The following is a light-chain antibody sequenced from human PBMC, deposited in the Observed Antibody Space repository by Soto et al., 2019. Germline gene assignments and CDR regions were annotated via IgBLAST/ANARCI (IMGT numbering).Light chain of an antibody. CDR3: LQHNTYPVS. V-gene: IGKV1-17*03. Sequence: DIQMTQSPSVVSASVGDRVTMTCRASQGISNYVAWFQQKPGKVPKSLIYAASKLQSGVPSRFSGSGSETEFTLTITSLQPEDFTTYYRLQHNTYPVSFGGGTKVEIK. J-gene: IGKJ4*01. CDR1: QGISNY. CDR2: AAS.